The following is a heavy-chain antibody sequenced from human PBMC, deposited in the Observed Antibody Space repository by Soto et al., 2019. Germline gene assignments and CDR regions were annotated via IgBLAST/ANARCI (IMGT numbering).Heavy chain of an antibody. CDR2: ISYDGSNK. CDR3: ARSPGYGLYYFDY. CDR1: GFTFSSYA. J-gene: IGHJ4*02. Sequence: QVQLVESGGGVVQPGRSLRLSCAASGFTFSSYAMHWVRQAPGKGLEWVAVISYDGSNKYYADSVKGRFTISRDNSKNTLYVKMNSLRAEDTAVYYCARSPGYGLYYFDYWGQGTLVTVSS. V-gene: IGHV3-30-3*01. D-gene: IGHD2-8*01.